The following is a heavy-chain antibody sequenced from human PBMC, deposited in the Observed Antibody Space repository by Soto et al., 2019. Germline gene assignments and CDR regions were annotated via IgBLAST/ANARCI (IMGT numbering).Heavy chain of an antibody. D-gene: IGHD3-10*01. V-gene: IGHV4-30-4*01. CDR3: ARDSPSYGSESSHRFDP. CDR1: GGSISSGDYY. J-gene: IGHJ5*02. Sequence: QVQLQESGPGLVKPSQTLSLTCTVSGGSISSGDYYWSWIRQPPGKGLEWIGYIYYSGSTYYNPCLKSRVTISVDTSKNQFSLKLSSVTAADTAVYYCARDSPSYGSESSHRFDPWGQGTLVTVSS. CDR2: IYYSGST.